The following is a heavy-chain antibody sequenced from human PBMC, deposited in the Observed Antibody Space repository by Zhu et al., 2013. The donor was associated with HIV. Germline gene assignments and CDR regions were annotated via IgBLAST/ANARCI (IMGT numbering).Heavy chain of an antibody. V-gene: IGHV1-18*01. CDR3: ARDLYSTSSRPFDI. CDR2: ISAYNGNT. J-gene: IGHJ3*02. Sequence: QVQLVQSGPEVKKPGASVKVSCKASGYSFTSYGITWVRQAPGQGLEWMGWISAYNGNTHYAQKLQGRVTMTTDTSTSTAYMELRSLRSDDTAVYYCARDLYSTSSRPFDIWGQGTMVTVSS. CDR1: GYSFTSYG. D-gene: IGHD6-6*01.